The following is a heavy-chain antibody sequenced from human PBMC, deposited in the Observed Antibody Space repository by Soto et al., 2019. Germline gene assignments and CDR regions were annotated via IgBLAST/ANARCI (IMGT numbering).Heavy chain of an antibody. J-gene: IGHJ4*02. Sequence: QLQLQESGPGLVKPSETLSLTCTVSGGSISSSSYYWGWIRQPPGKGLEWIGSIYYSGSTYYNPSLKSRVTISVDTSKNQFSLKLSSVTAADTAVYYCARHWDGGTHFDYWGQGTLVTVSS. D-gene: IGHD2-15*01. CDR3: ARHWDGGTHFDY. CDR1: GGSISSSSYY. CDR2: IYYSGST. V-gene: IGHV4-39*01.